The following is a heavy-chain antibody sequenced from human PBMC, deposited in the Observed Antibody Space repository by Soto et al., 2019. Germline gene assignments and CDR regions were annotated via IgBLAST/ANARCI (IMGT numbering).Heavy chain of an antibody. CDR1: GGSISSGGYY. Sequence: SETLSLTCTVSGGSISSGGYYWSWIRQHPGKGLEWIGYIYYSGSTYYNPSLKSRVTISVDTSKNQFSLKLSSVTAADTAVYYCASPRITIFGVVIDDYWGQGTLVTVSS. J-gene: IGHJ4*02. V-gene: IGHV4-30-4*08. D-gene: IGHD3-3*01. CDR3: ASPRITIFGVVIDDY. CDR2: IYYSGST.